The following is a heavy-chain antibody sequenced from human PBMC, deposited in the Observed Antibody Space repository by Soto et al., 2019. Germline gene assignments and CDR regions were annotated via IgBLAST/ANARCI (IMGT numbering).Heavy chain of an antibody. CDR2: IIPIFGTA. J-gene: IGHJ4*02. Sequence: QVQLVQSGAEVKKPGSSVKVSCKASGGTFSSYAISWVRQAPGQGLEWMGGIIPIFGTANYAQKFQGRVTITADESTSRAYMELSSLRSEDTDVYYCARDLDSSGYYYDYWGQGTLVTVSS. V-gene: IGHV1-69*01. CDR1: GGTFSSYA. D-gene: IGHD3-22*01. CDR3: ARDLDSSGYYYDY.